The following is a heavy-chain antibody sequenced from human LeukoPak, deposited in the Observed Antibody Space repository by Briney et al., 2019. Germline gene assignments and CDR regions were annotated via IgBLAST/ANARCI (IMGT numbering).Heavy chain of an antibody. D-gene: IGHD5-12*01. V-gene: IGHV5-51*01. CDR3: ARQEQDIANYYYYGMDV. CDR2: IYPGDSDT. J-gene: IGHJ6*02. CDR1: GYSFTSYW. Sequence: GESLKISCKGSGYSFTSYWIGWVRQTPGKGLEWMGIIYPGDSDTRYSPSFQGQVTTSADKSISTAYLQWSSLKASDTAMYYCARQEQDIANYYYYGMDVWGQGTTVTVSS.